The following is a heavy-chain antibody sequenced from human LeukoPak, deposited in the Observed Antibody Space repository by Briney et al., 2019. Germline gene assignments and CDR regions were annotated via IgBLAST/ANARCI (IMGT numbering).Heavy chain of an antibody. J-gene: IGHJ4*02. V-gene: IGHV5-51*01. CDR1: GYSFTSYW. CDR3: ARRAVSSDWHYFDY. Sequence: GESLKISCKGSGYSFTSYWIGWVRQMAGTGLEWMGFIYPGDSDTSYSPSFQGQVTFSADKSISTAYLQWNSLKASDTAMYYCARRAVSSDWHYFDYWGQGTLVTVSS. CDR2: IYPGDSDT. D-gene: IGHD6-19*01.